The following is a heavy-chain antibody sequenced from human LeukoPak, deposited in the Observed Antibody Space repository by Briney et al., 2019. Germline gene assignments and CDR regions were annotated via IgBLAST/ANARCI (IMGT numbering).Heavy chain of an antibody. CDR1: GYIFINYG. D-gene: IGHD6-6*01. V-gene: IGHV1-18*01. CDR2: ISGSNGNT. J-gene: IGHJ4*02. Sequence: GASVKLACKASGYIFINYGISWVRQAPGQGLEWMGWISGSNGNTFPAQKFQGRVTMTTDARTVYMELRSLRSDDTAVYYCARDRDYSSSTLDFDSWGQGSLVIVSS. CDR3: ARDRDYSSSTLDFDS.